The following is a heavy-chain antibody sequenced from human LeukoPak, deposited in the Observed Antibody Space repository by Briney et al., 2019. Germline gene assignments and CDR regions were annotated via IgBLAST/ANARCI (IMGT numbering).Heavy chain of an antibody. V-gene: IGHV3-74*01. J-gene: IGHJ4*02. Sequence: GGSLRLSCVASGFAFSHHYMHWVRQAPAKGLVWVSRIDIDGNTNYADSVKGRFTISRDNTKDTVYLQMNSLRAEDTAVYYCARDLNYNFDYWGQGALVTVSS. CDR3: ARDLNYNFDY. CDR1: GFAFSHHY. CDR2: IDIDGNT. D-gene: IGHD5-24*01.